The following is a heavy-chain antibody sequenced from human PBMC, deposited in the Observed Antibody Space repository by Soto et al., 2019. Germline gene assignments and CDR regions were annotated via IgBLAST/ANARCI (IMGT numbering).Heavy chain of an antibody. D-gene: IGHD2-2*01. Sequence: PSETLSLTCTVSGGSISSGDYYWSWIRQPPGKGLEWIGYIYYSGSTYYNPSLKSRVTISVDTSKNQFSLKLSSVTAADTAVYYCARVSIVVVPAAMGVYGMDVWGQGTTVTVSS. CDR2: IYYSGST. J-gene: IGHJ6*02. CDR1: GGSISSGDYY. CDR3: ARVSIVVVPAAMGVYGMDV. V-gene: IGHV4-30-4*01.